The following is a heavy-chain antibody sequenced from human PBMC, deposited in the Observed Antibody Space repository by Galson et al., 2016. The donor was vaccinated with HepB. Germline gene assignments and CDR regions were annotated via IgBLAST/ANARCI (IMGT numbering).Heavy chain of an antibody. J-gene: IGHJ3*02. CDR2: IYFSGST. Sequence: SETLSLTCTVSGGSLSSSSYYWGWIRQPPGKGLEWIGNIYFSGSTYYIPSLKSRLTISVDTSKNQFSLKLHSVTDADTAVYYCARLPKPVEVVHEAVDIWGQGTMVTVSS. CDR3: ARLPKPVEVVHEAVDI. V-gene: IGHV4-39*01. CDR1: GGSLSSSSYY. D-gene: IGHD2-21*01.